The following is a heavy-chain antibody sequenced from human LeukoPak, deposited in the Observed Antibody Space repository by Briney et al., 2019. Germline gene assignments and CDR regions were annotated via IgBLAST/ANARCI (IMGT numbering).Heavy chain of an antibody. CDR3: AGMVVRGVIYPSKWFDP. D-gene: IGHD3-10*01. V-gene: IGHV1-69*13. CDR1: GGTFSSYA. CDR2: IIPIFGTA. J-gene: IGHJ5*02. Sequence: GASVKVSCKASGGTFSSYAISWVRQAPGQGLEWMGGIIPIFGTANYAQKVQGRVTITADESTSTAYMELSSLRSEDTAVYYCAGMVVRGVIYPSKWFDPWGQGTLVTVSS.